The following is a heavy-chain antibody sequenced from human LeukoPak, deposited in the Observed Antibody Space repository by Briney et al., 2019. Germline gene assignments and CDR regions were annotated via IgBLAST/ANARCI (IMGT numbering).Heavy chain of an antibody. D-gene: IGHD5-18*01. CDR2: INHSGST. CDR1: GGSFSGYY. CDR3: AGQLWYWYFDL. Sequence: PSETLSLTCAVYGGSFSGYYWSWVRQPPGKGLEGSGEINHSGSTNYNPSLKSRVTISVDSSKNHFSLKLSSVTAADTAVYYCAGQLWYWYFDLWGRGTLVTVSS. V-gene: IGHV4-34*01. J-gene: IGHJ2*01.